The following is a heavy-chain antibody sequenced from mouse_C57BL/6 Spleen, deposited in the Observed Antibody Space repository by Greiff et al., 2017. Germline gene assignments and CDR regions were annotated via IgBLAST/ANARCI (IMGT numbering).Heavy chain of an antibody. CDR3: AKPGSSGYYYAMDY. CDR2: IWGDGST. CDR1: GFSLTSYG. V-gene: IGHV2-3*01. J-gene: IGHJ4*01. D-gene: IGHD3-2*02. Sequence: QVQLKESGPGLVAPSQSLSITCTVSGFSLTSYGVSWVRQPPGKGLEWLGVIWGDGSTNYHSALISRLSISKDNSKSQVFLKLNSRQTDDTATYYCAKPGSSGYYYAMDYWGQGTSVTVSS.